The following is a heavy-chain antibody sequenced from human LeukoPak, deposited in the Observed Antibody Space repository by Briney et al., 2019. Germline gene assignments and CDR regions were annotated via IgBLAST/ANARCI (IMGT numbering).Heavy chain of an antibody. CDR3: ARDKLTITPTSNNWFDP. D-gene: IGHD3-3*01. Sequence: GASVKVSCKASGYTFTCYYMHWVRQAPGQGLEWMGRINPNSGGTNYAQKFQGRVTMTRDTSISTAYMELSRLRSDDTAVYYCARDKLTITPTSNNWFDPWGQGTLVTVSS. CDR1: GYTFTCYY. V-gene: IGHV1-2*06. CDR2: INPNSGGT. J-gene: IGHJ5*02.